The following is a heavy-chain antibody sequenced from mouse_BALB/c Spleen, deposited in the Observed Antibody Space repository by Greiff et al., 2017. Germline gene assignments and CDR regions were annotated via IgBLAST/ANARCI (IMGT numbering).Heavy chain of an antibody. D-gene: IGHD1-1*01. V-gene: IGHV5-12-2*01. Sequence: EVQGVESGGGLVQPGGSLKLSCAASGFTFSSYTMSWVRQTPEKRLEWVAYISNGGGSTYYPDTVKGRFTISRDNAKNTLYLQMSSLKSEDTAMYYCARDYGSSYYAMDYWGQGTSVTVSS. CDR2: ISNGGGST. CDR3: ARDYGSSYYAMDY. J-gene: IGHJ4*01. CDR1: GFTFSSYT.